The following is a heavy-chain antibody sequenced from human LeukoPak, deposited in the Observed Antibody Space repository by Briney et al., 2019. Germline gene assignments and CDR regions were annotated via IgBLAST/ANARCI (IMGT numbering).Heavy chain of an antibody. CDR2: ISWDGGST. V-gene: IGHV3-43D*04. Sequence: PGGSLKLSCAASGFTFDDYAMHWVRQAPGKGLEWVSLISWDGGSTYYADSVKGRFTISRDNSKNSLYLQMNSLRAEDTALCYCAKGSPGSYYRGYYMDVWGKGTTVTVSS. CDR1: GFTFDDYA. J-gene: IGHJ6*03. CDR3: AKGSPGSYYRGYYMDV. D-gene: IGHD3-10*01.